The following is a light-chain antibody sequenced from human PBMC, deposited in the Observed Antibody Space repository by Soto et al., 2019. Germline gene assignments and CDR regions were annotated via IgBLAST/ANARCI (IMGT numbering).Light chain of an antibody. Sequence: QSVLTQPPSASGTPGQRVTISCSGSSSNIGSYTVNWYQQLPGTAPKLLIYSNSQRPSGVPDRFSGSKSGTSASLAISGLQSEDEADYYCAAWDDSLNGPVFGGGTKVTVL. CDR2: SNS. V-gene: IGLV1-44*01. CDR3: AAWDDSLNGPV. J-gene: IGLJ2*01. CDR1: SSNIGSYT.